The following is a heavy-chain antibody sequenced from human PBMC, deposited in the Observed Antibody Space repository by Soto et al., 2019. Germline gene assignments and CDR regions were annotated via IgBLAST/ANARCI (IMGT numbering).Heavy chain of an antibody. V-gene: IGHV3-23*01. J-gene: IGHJ4*02. CDR1: GFTFSNYG. D-gene: IGHD1-26*01. Sequence: EVQLLESGGGLVQPGGSLRLSCAASGFTFSNYGMSWVRQAPGKGLEWVSALPEIGTNTYYADSVKGRFTISRDNSKNTLFLQINNLRAGDTVVYYCAKKSGVGATWYFDYWGQGTLVTVSS. CDR3: AKKSGVGATWYFDY. CDR2: LPEIGTNT.